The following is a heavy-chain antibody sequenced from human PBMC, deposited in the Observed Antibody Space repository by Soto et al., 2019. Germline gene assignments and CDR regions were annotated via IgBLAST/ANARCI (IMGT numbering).Heavy chain of an antibody. J-gene: IGHJ4*02. V-gene: IGHV3-72*01. Sequence: EVQLVESGGGLVQPGGSLRLSCAASGFTFSDHYMDWVREAPGKGLEWVGRSRNKANSYSTDYAASVKGRFTISRDESNNSLYLQINILKTEHTAVYYCARFSGSYTRGLDYWGQGTLVTFSS. D-gene: IGHD1-26*01. CDR3: ARFSGSYTRGLDY. CDR1: GFTFSDHY. CDR2: SRNKANSYST.